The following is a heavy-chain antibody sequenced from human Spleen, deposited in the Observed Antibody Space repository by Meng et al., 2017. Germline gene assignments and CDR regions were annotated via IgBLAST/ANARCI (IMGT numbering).Heavy chain of an antibody. V-gene: IGHV4-31*03. Sequence: SCPGLGQPSLTLSPPFTASACLITSGDDHRDFIRTHPREGLELIGYIYYSGSTYYNPSLKSRLTISVDTSQNQFSLNLNSVTAADTAVYYCARDRVGGTAAQFDYWGQGTLVTVSS. CDR2: IYYSGST. CDR3: ARDRVGGTAAQFDY. J-gene: IGHJ4*02. D-gene: IGHD1-26*01. CDR1: ACLITSGDDH.